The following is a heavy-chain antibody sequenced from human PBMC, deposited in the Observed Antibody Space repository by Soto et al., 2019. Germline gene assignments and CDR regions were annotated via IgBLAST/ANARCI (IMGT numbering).Heavy chain of an antibody. CDR1: GFTFRVYD. J-gene: IGHJ3*02. V-gene: IGHV3-13*01. CDR2: IGTAGDT. Sequence: EVQLVESGGGLVQPGGSLRLSCAASGFTFRVYDMLWVRQGSGTGLEWVSTIGTAGDTYYAGSVKGRFTISRENAKNAMYLQMNNLGAGDTAVYFCARAGMHTWNLLRAFEIWGHGTMVTVS. D-gene: IGHD1-7*01. CDR3: ARAGMHTWNLLRAFEI.